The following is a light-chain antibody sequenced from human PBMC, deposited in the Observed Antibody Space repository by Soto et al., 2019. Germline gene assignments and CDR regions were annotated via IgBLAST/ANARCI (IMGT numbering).Light chain of an antibody. Sequence: DIVLTQSPGTLSLSPGDRATLSCRTSRFVSNYYVAWYQQRPGQAPRLLIYAASSRATDIPDRFSGSGSGTDVTLASRRLEPEDFAVYYCQHYADSPPVFTFGAGTKLEI. V-gene: IGKV3-20*01. CDR2: AAS. CDR3: QHYADSPPVFT. CDR1: RFVSNYY. J-gene: IGKJ3*01.